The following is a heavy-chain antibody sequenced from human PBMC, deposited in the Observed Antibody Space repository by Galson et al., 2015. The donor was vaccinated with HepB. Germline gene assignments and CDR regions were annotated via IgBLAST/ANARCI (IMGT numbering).Heavy chain of an antibody. D-gene: IGHD1-26*01. CDR1: GGTLNTSA. J-gene: IGHJ6*02. V-gene: IGHV1-69*04. CDR2: IFPTVGIA. Sequence: SVKVSCKASGGTLNTSAFSWVRQAPGQGLEWMGRIFPTVGIANYAQKFHGRVTITADRSTSTAYMDLRSLTSEDTAVYYCASNVGGWKGMDVWGQGTTVTVSS. CDR3: ASNVGGWKGMDV.